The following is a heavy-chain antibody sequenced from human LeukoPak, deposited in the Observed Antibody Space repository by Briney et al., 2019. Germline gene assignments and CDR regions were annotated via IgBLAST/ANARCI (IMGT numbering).Heavy chain of an antibody. J-gene: IGHJ5*02. CDR1: GFTFSSYG. CDR2: IRYDGGNK. Sequence: GGSLRLSCAASGFTFSSYGMHWVRQAPGKGLEWVAFIRYDGGNKYYADSVKGRFTISRDNSKNTLYLQMNSLRAEDTAVYYCAKDLEQQLVLDWFDPWGQGTLVTVSS. CDR3: AKDLEQQLVLDWFDP. D-gene: IGHD6-13*01. V-gene: IGHV3-30*02.